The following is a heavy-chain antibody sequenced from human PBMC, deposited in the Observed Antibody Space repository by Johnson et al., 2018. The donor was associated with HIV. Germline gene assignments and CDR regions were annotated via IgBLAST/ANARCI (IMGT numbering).Heavy chain of an antibody. V-gene: IGHV3-23*04. D-gene: IGHD3-22*01. CDR2: ISGSGGST. J-gene: IGHJ3*02. Sequence: VQLVESGGGLVQPGGSLRLSCAASGFTFSSYAMSWVRQAPGTGLEWVSAISGSGGSTYYADPVKGRFSISRDNSKNPLYLQMNSLRAEDTAVYYCARGRAYYYDSSGDAFDIWGQGTMVTVSS. CDR1: GFTFSSYA. CDR3: ARGRAYYYDSSGDAFDI.